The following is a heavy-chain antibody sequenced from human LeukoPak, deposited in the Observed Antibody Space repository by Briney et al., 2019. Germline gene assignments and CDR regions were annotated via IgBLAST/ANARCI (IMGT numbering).Heavy chain of an antibody. D-gene: IGHD3-9*01. Sequence: TLSLTCTVSGGSISSGDYYWSWIRQPPGKGLEWIGYIYYSGSTYYNPSLKSRVTISVDTSKNQFSLKLSSVTAADTAVYYCARGSLTGPQYFQHWGQGTLVTVSS. J-gene: IGHJ1*01. CDR1: GGSISSGDYY. CDR2: IYYSGST. CDR3: ARGSLTGPQYFQH. V-gene: IGHV4-30-4*08.